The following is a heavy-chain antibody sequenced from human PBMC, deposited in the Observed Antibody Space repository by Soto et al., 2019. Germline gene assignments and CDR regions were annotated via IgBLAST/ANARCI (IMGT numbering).Heavy chain of an antibody. CDR3: ARSPYDILAGYGALYYFDY. J-gene: IGHJ4*02. Sequence: QVQLVQSGAEVKKPGSSVKVSCKAAGGTFSSYAISWVRQAPGQGLEWMGGIIPIFGTANYAQKFQGRVTITADESMSTAYMELSSLRSEATAVYYCARSPYDILAGYGALYYFDYWGQGPLVTVSS. CDR2: IIPIFGTA. V-gene: IGHV1-69*01. D-gene: IGHD3-9*01. CDR1: GGTFSSYA.